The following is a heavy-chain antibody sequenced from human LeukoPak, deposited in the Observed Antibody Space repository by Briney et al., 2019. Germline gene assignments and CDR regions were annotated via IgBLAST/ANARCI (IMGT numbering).Heavy chain of an antibody. J-gene: IGHJ6*03. CDR1: GGSISSSSYF. V-gene: IGHV4-61*02. CDR2: IYTSGST. Sequence: SETLSLTCTVSGGSISSSSYFWSWIRQPAGKGLEWIGRIYTSGSTNYNPSLKSRVTISVDTSKNQFSLKLSSVTAADTAVYYCARGGSGWNYYYYYMDVWGKGTTVTISS. CDR3: ARGGSGWNYYYYYMDV. D-gene: IGHD6-19*01.